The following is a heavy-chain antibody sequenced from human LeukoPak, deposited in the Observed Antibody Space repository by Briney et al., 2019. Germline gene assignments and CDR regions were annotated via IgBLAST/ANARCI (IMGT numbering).Heavy chain of an antibody. CDR2: IYYSGST. Sequence: PSETLSLTCTVSGGSISSKSYYWGWIRQPPGKGLEWIGSIYYSGSTYYNPSLKSRVTISVDTSKNQFSLKLSSVTAADTAVYYCARVGITMIVVVIPDGWFDPWGQGTLVTVSS. CDR3: ARVGITMIVVVIPDGWFDP. D-gene: IGHD3-22*01. V-gene: IGHV4-39*01. CDR1: GGSISSKSYY. J-gene: IGHJ5*02.